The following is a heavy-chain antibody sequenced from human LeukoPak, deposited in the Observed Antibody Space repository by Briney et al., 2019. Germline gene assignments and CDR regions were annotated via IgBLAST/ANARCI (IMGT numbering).Heavy chain of an antibody. CDR2: IRYDGSNK. D-gene: IGHD5-18*01. V-gene: IGHV3-30*02. CDR3: ATEGFTYGYHGIDS. J-gene: IGHJ3*02. Sequence: GGSLRLSCAASGFTFSNYDMHWVRQAPGKGLEWVAFIRYDGSNKYADSVKGRFTISRDNSKNTLYLQMNSLKSDDTAVYYCATEGFTYGYHGIDSWGQGTIVTVSS. CDR1: GFTFSNYD.